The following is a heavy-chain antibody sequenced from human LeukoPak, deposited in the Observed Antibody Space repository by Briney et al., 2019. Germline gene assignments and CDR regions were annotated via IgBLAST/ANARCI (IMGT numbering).Heavy chain of an antibody. CDR1: GFTFINYA. CDR2: ISGSGGST. V-gene: IGHV3-23*01. Sequence: GGSLRLSCAASGFTFINYAMSWVRQAPGKGLEWVSVISGSGGSTYYADSVKGRFTISRDNSKNTLYPQMNSLRADDTAIYHCAKATIIVVPAASFDYWGQGTLVTVSS. J-gene: IGHJ4*02. CDR3: AKATIIVVPAASFDY. D-gene: IGHD2-2*01.